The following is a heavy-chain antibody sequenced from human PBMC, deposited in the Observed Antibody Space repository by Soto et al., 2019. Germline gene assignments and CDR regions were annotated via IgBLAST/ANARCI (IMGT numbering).Heavy chain of an antibody. CDR2: MNPHSGNT. Sequence: ASVKVSCKASGYSFTNYDINWVRQVAGQGPEWMAWMNPHSGNTGYAQKFRGRVTVARDTSTSTVYMDLTRLTSDDTAVYFCARHGGSAARYFDLWGRGTLVTVSS. J-gene: IGHJ2*01. D-gene: IGHD6-25*01. CDR3: ARHGGSAARYFDL. CDR1: GYSFTNYD. V-gene: IGHV1-8*01.